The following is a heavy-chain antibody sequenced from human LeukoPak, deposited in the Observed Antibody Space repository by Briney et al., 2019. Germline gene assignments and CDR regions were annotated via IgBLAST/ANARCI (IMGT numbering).Heavy chain of an antibody. CDR2: IKPDGSEK. CDR3: ARVVGTDEGADY. CDR1: GVTARNYW. J-gene: IGHJ4*02. V-gene: IGHV3-7*04. Sequence: PVGSRRLSCAASGVTARNYWTNCVRQAPGEGRGWVANIKPDGSEKRYVDSVKGRFTISTDNAKNSLYLQMNSLRAEDTAVYYCARVVGTDEGADYWGQGTLVTVSS. D-gene: IGHD1-7*01.